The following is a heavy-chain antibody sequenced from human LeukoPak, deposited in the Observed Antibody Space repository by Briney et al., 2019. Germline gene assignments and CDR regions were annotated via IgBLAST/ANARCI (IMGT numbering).Heavy chain of an antibody. CDR1: GYTFTSYG. V-gene: IGHV1-18*01. CDR2: ISAYNGNT. CDR3: ARERVSWIQLRLPGMDV. J-gene: IGHJ6*02. Sequence: GASVKVSCKASGYTFTSYGISWVRQAPGQGLEWMGWISAYNGNTNYAQKLQGRVTMTTDTSTSTAYMELRSLRSDDTAVYYCARERVSWIQLRLPGMDVWGQGTTVTVSS. D-gene: IGHD5-18*01.